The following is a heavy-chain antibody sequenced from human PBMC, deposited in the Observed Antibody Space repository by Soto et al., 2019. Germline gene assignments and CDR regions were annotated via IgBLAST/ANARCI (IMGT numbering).Heavy chain of an antibody. J-gene: IGHJ4*02. CDR2: IYHSGST. CDR1: GGSIRSSNW. CDR3: AKAIYYFDY. Sequence: QVQLQESGPGLVKPSGTLSLTCAVSGGSIRSSNWWSWVRQPPGKGLEWTGEIYHSGSTNYNPSLESRVTIAVDKSKNQFSLKTSSLTAADTAVYYCAKAIYYFDYWGQGILVTVSS. V-gene: IGHV4-4*02. D-gene: IGHD2-21*01.